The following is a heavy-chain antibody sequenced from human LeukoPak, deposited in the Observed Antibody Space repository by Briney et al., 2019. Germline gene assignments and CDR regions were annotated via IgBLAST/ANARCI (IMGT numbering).Heavy chain of an antibody. V-gene: IGHV3-23*01. CDR3: AKRGAEVGTTVAPGDY. J-gene: IGHJ4*02. D-gene: IGHD1-26*01. Sequence: PGGSLRLSCAASGFTLSSYAMSWVRQAPGKGLEWVSAISDSGNTYHADSVKGRFTISRDSSKNTLFLQMNSLRAEDTAVYYCAKRGAEVGTTVAPGDYWGQGTLLTVSS. CDR2: ISDSGNT. CDR1: GFTLSSYA.